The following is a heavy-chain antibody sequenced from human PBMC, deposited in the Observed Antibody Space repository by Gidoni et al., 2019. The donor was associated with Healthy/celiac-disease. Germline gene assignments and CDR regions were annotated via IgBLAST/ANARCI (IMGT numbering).Heavy chain of an antibody. CDR3: VKVRAPHYYYYGMDV. J-gene: IGHJ6*02. CDR2: ISSNGGRT. Sequence: EVQLVESGGGLVQPGGSLRLSCSASGFTFSSYAMHWVRQAPGKGLEYVSAISSNGGRTYYADSVKGRFTSSRDNSKNTLYLQMSSLRAEDTAVYYCVKVRAPHYYYYGMDVWGQGTTVTVSS. CDR1: GFTFSSYA. V-gene: IGHV3-64D*09.